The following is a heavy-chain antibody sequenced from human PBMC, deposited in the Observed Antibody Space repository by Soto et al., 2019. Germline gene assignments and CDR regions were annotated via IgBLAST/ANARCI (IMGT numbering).Heavy chain of an antibody. CDR1: GFTVSSNY. CDR2: IYSGGST. CDR3: ARVQSGPYCSGGSCYRNYYYYYYMDV. J-gene: IGHJ6*03. V-gene: IGHV3-66*01. Sequence: GGSLRLSCAASGFTVSSNYMSWVRQAPGKGLEWVSVIYSGGSTYYADSVKGRFTISRENSKNRVYLQMNSLRAEDTAVCDCARVQSGPYCSGGSCYRNYYYYYYMDVWGKGTTVTVSS. D-gene: IGHD2-15*01.